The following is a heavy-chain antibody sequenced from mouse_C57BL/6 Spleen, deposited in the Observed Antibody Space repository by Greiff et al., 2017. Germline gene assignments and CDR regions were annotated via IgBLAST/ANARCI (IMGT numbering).Heavy chain of an antibody. V-gene: IGHV5-17*01. Sequence: EVQLVESGGGLVKPGGSLKLSCAASGFTFSDYGMHWVRQAPEKGLEWVAYISSGSSTIYYADTVKGRFTISRDNAKNTLFLQMTSLRSEDTAMYYCARPRGYDVKTWFAYWGQGTLVTVSA. CDR1: GFTFSDYG. CDR3: ARPRGYDVKTWFAY. CDR2: ISSGSSTI. J-gene: IGHJ3*01. D-gene: IGHD2-2*01.